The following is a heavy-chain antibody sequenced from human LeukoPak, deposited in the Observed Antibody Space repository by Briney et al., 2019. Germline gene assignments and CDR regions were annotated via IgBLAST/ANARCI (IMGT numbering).Heavy chain of an antibody. D-gene: IGHD2-2*01. CDR2: ISSGGGEK. CDR3: AQGCGRSTSCYDY. V-gene: IGHV3-23*01. J-gene: IGHJ4*02. CDR1: GFTFSSQA. Sequence: GGSLRLSSAASGFTFSSQAMGCVRQAPGKGLEWVSTISSGGGEKFYTDSVKGRFTISRDNFKNTLSLQMNNLRADDTAVYYCAQGCGRSTSCYDYWGQGTLVTVSS.